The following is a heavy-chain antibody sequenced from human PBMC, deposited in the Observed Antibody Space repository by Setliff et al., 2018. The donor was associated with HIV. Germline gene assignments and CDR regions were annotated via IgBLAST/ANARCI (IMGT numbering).Heavy chain of an antibody. Sequence: SETLSLTCAVSGGSISSSNWWSWVRQPPGKGLEWIANINHRGATSYNPSLKSRVTISSDTSKNQFSLSLTSVTAADTAVYYCARESLNLVELSSNPDASDIWGQGTMVTVSS. CDR3: ARESLNLVELSSNPDASDI. D-gene: IGHD3-16*02. V-gene: IGHV4-4*02. CDR1: GGSISSSNW. CDR2: INHRGAT. J-gene: IGHJ3*02.